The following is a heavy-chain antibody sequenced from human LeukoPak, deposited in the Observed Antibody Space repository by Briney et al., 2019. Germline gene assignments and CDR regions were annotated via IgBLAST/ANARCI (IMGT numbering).Heavy chain of an antibody. V-gene: IGHV3-30*18. J-gene: IGHJ4*02. D-gene: IGHD3-22*01. CDR1: GFTFSSYG. CDR3: AKGLPLVDYDSTNFDY. CDR2: ISYDGSNK. Sequence: GGSLRLSCAASGFTFSSYGVHWVRQAPGKGLEWVAVISYDGSNKYYADSVKGRFTISRDNSKNTLYLQMNSLRAEDTAVYYCAKGLPLVDYDSTNFDYWGQGTLVTVSS.